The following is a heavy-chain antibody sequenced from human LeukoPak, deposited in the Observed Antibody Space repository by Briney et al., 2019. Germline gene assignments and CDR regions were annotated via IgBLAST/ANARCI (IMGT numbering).Heavy chain of an antibody. V-gene: IGHV1-2*02. CDR2: INPNSGST. CDR3: ARPLYSSSFKVDDAFDI. CDR1: GYTFTGYY. D-gene: IGHD6-13*01. Sequence: ASVKVSCKASGYTFTGYYMHWVRQAPGQGLEWMGWINPNSGSTNYAQKFQGRVTMTRDTSISTAYMELSRLRSDDTAVYYCARPLYSSSFKVDDAFDIWGQGTMVTVSS. J-gene: IGHJ3*02.